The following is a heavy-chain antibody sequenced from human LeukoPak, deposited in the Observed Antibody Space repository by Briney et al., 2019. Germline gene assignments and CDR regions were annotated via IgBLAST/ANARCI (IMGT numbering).Heavy chain of an antibody. CDR3: ARVDSSNWYDSRGYFDY. V-gene: IGHV4-34*01. J-gene: IGHJ4*02. CDR1: GGSFSGYY. CDR2: INHSGNT. Sequence: SETLSLTCAVYGGSFSGYYWSWIRQPPGKGLEWIGEINHSGNTNYNPSLKSRVTISVDTSKNQFSLKLSSVTAADTAVYYCARVDSSNWYDSRGYFDYWGQGTLVTVSS. D-gene: IGHD6-13*01.